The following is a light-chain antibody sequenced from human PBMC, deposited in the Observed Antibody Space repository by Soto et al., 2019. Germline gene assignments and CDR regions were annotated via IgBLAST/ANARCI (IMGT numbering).Light chain of an antibody. CDR2: GNS. J-gene: IGLJ2*01. CDR1: SSNIGAGFD. V-gene: IGLV1-40*01. Sequence: QPVLTQPPSVSGAPGQRVTISCTGSSSNIGAGFDVHWYHQIAGTAPKLLIYGNSNRPSGVPDRFSGSKSGTSASLAISGLQSEDEADYYCAAWDDSLNAVVFGGGTKVTVL. CDR3: AAWDDSLNAVV.